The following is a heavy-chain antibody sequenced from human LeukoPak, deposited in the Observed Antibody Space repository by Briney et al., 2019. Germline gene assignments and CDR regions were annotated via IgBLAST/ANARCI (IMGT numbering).Heavy chain of an antibody. CDR1: GGSFSVYY. CDR2: INHSGST. CDR3: ARTAVTTDYYYYYGMDV. V-gene: IGHV4-34*01. J-gene: IGHJ6*04. Sequence: SESLSLTSAVYGGSFSVYYWSWIRPTPGKGLEWIGEINHSGSTNYNPSLKSRVTISVDTSKNQFSLKLSSVTAADTAVYYCARTAVTTDYYYYYGMDVWGKGTTVTVSS. D-gene: IGHD4-17*01.